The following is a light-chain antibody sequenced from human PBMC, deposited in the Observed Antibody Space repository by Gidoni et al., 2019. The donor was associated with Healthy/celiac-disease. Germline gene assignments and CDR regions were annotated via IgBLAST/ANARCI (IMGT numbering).Light chain of an antibody. J-gene: IGKJ2*01. CDR2: AAS. CDR3: QQSYSTPRT. Sequence: IHMTQSPSSLSASVGDRVTITCRASQSISSYLNWYQQKPGKAPKLLIYAASSLQSGVPSRFRGSGSGTDFTLTISSLQPEDFATYYCQQSYSTPRTFGQGTKLEIK. V-gene: IGKV1-39*01. CDR1: QSISSY.